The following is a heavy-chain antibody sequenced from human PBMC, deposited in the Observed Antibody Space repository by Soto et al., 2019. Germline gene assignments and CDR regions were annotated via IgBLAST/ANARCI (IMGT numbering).Heavy chain of an antibody. Sequence: SGPTLVNPTQTLTLTCTFSGFSLSDYAVGVGWIRQPPGKALEWLALVYWDDDKWYNIFLKSRLAITKDTSKNQVVLTMTNMDPVDTATYYCAHAAFGEFVGSFGYWGQGTMVTVSS. V-gene: IGHV2-5*02. CDR1: GFSLSDYAVG. D-gene: IGHD3-10*01. CDR3: AHAAFGEFVGSFGY. J-gene: IGHJ4*02. CDR2: VYWDDDK.